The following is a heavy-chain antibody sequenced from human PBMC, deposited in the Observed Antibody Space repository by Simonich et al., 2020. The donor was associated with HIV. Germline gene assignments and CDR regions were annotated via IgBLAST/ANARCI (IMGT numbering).Heavy chain of an antibody. D-gene: IGHD3-10*01. CDR2: ITTHPGNP. V-gene: IGHV7-4-1*02. J-gene: IGHJ4*02. CDR1: GYSFNTHP. CDR3: AREGGRGSITLVRPRAFDS. Sequence: QVQLVQSGSELKKPGASVKVSCKASGYSFNTHPMNWVRQAPGQGLEWMGWITTHPGNPKDAPGVTGRFVPSLDTSVSTAFLQITSLKAEYPAVYFCAREGGRGSITLVRPRAFDSWGQGTLVTVSS.